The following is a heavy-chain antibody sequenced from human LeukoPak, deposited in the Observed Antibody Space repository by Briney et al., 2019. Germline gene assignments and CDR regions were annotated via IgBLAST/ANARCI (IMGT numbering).Heavy chain of an antibody. CDR1: GGTFSSYA. Sequence: GASVKVSCKASGGTFSSYAISWVRQAPGQGLEWMGGIIPIFGTANYAQKFQGRVTITADESTSTAYMGLSSLRSEDTAVYYCARRGYYDSSGYKGYAFDIWGQGTMVTVSS. CDR3: ARRGYYDSSGYKGYAFDI. V-gene: IGHV1-69*13. D-gene: IGHD3-22*01. CDR2: IIPIFGTA. J-gene: IGHJ3*02.